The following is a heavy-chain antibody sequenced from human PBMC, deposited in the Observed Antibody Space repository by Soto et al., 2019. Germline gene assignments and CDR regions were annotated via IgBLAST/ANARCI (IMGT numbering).Heavy chain of an antibody. J-gene: IGHJ6*02. V-gene: IGHV3-23*01. CDR2: ISGSGGST. CDR1: GFTFSSYA. CDR3: AKGELYCSGGSCYSGFVLYYYGMDV. Sequence: PGGSLRLSCAASGFTFSSYAMSWVRQAPGKGLEWVSAISGSGGSTYYADSVKGRFTISRDNSKNTLYLQMNSLRAEDTAVYYCAKGELYCSGGSCYSGFVLYYYGMDVWGQGTTVTVSS. D-gene: IGHD2-15*01.